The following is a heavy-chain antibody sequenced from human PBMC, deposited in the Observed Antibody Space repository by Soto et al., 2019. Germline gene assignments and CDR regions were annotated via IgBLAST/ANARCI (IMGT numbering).Heavy chain of an antibody. J-gene: IGHJ4*02. CDR1: GFSFSSYD. CDR2: IGTAGDT. CDR3: ARVDRGGYSYGYDY. D-gene: IGHD5-18*01. Sequence: GGSLRLSCAASGFSFSSYDMHWVRQATGKGLEWVSAIGTAGDTYYPGSVKGRFTISRENAKNSLYLQMNSLRAGDTAVYYCARVDRGGYSYGYDYWGQGTLVTVSS. V-gene: IGHV3-13*01.